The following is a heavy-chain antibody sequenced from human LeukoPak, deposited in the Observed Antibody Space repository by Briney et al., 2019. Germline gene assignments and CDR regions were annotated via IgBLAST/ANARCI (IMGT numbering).Heavy chain of an antibody. CDR1: GFSVSGYW. CDR2: IRQDGSEK. D-gene: IGHD6-13*01. J-gene: IGHJ4*02. V-gene: IGHV3-7*01. CDR3: AREWQGGIAAAGTRIEGDY. Sequence: GGSLRLSCAVSGFSVSGYWMTWVRQAPGKGLEWVANIRQDGSEKNYVDAVKGRFTISRDNAENSLFLQMNSLRVEDTAVYYCAREWQGGIAAAGTRIEGDYWGQGTLVAVSS.